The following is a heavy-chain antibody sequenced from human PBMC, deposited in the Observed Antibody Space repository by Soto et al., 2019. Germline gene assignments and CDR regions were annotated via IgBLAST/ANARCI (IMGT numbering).Heavy chain of an antibody. CDR2: ITGNGGST. D-gene: IGHD2-15*01. Sequence: EVQLLDSGGGLAQPGGSLRLSCAASGFTFSNYAMTWVRQAPGKGLEWVSIITGNGGSTYYADSVKGRFTISRDNSQNTLYLQMNSLRVEDTAVYYCAKLTLGYCTGGTCYRYFDYWGQGTLVTVSS. CDR3: AKLTLGYCTGGTCYRYFDY. V-gene: IGHV3-23*01. CDR1: GFTFSNYA. J-gene: IGHJ4*02.